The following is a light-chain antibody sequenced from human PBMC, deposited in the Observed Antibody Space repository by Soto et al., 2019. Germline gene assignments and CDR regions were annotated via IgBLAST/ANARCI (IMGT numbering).Light chain of an antibody. V-gene: IGKV3-20*01. Sequence: EVVLTQSPGTLALSRGXRATLSCRASQSVSSSYLAWYQHRPGQAPRLLIFGASSRATGIPDRFSGTGSGTDFTLTISRLEPEDFAVYYCQQHGNSPWTFGQGTKVDSK. J-gene: IGKJ1*01. CDR2: GAS. CDR3: QQHGNSPWT. CDR1: QSVSSSY.